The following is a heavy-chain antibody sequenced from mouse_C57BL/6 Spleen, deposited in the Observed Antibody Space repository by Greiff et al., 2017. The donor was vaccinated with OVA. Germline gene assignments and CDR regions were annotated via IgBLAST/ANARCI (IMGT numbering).Heavy chain of an antibody. V-gene: IGHV5-16*01. CDR3: ARITTVVALDY. Sequence: EVKLMESEGGLVQPGSSMKLSCTASGFTFSDYYMAWVRQVPEKGLEWVANINYDGSSTYYLDSLKSRFIISRDNAKNILYLQMSSLKSEDTATYYCARITTVVALDYWGQGTTLTVSS. D-gene: IGHD1-1*01. J-gene: IGHJ2*01. CDR1: GFTFSDYY. CDR2: INYDGSST.